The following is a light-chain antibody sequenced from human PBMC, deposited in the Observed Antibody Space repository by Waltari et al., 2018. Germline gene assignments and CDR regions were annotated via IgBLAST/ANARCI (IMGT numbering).Light chain of an antibody. V-gene: IGKV4-1*01. CDR2: WAS. J-gene: IGKJ3*01. Sequence: DIVMTQSPDSLAVSLGERATINCKSNQSVLYSSNNKNYLAWYQQKAGQPPKVLIYWASTRESGVPDRFSGSGSGTDFTLTISSLQAEDVALYYCQQYYNTPFTFGPGTKVDIK. CDR1: QSVLYSSNNKNY. CDR3: QQYYNTPFT.